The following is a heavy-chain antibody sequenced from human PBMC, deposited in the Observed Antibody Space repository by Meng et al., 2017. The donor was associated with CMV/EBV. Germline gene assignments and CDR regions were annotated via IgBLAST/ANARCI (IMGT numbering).Heavy chain of an antibody. D-gene: IGHD3-3*01. CDR1: GYSISSGYY. CDR2: IYHSGST. V-gene: IGHV4-38-2*02. J-gene: IGHJ5*02. Sequence: SETLSLTCTVSGYSISSGYYWGWIRQPPGKGLEWIGSIYHSGSTYYNPSLKSRVTISVDTSKNQFSLKLSSATAADTAVYYCARVGEGYDFWSGYYTGNWFDPWGQGTLVTVSS. CDR3: ARVGEGYDFWSGYYTGNWFDP.